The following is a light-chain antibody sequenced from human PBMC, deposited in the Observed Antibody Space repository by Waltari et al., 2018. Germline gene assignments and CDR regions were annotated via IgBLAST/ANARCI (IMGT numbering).Light chain of an antibody. J-gene: IGLJ1*01. V-gene: IGLV2-14*01. CDR2: DVS. CDR1: SSDVGGYHY. Sequence: QSALTPPASVSGSPGQSITIPCTGTSSDVGGYHYVSWYQQHPGKAPKLMIYDVSKRPSGVSNRFSGSKSGNTASLTISGLQAEDEADYYCSSYTSSSTYVFGTGTKVTVL. CDR3: SSYTSSSTYV.